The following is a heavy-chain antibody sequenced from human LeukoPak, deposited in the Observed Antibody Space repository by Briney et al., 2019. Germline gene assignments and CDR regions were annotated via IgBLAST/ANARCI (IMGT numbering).Heavy chain of an antibody. Sequence: GGSLRLSCAAFGFTFSSYSMNWVRQAPGKGLEWLSYTTSSGGTIYYADSVKGRFTISRDNAKNSLYLQMNSLRDEDTAVYYCARDLEAANTYYFDYWGQGTMVTVSS. V-gene: IGHV3-48*02. CDR2: TTSSGGTI. J-gene: IGHJ4*02. D-gene: IGHD6-13*01. CDR1: GFTFSSYS. CDR3: ARDLEAANTYYFDY.